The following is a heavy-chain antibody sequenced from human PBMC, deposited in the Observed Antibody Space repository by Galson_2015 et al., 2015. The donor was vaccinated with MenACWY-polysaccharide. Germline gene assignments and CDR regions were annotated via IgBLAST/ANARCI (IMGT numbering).Heavy chain of an antibody. CDR1: GFTFSSYS. CDR2: ISSSSGTV. J-gene: IGHJ5*02. CDR3: ARRGLYSSSSGGLDH. Sequence: SLRLSCAVSGFTFSSYSMNWVRQAPGKGLEWLSYISSSSGTVYYADPVRGRFTISRDNAKNSLYLQMNRLRDEDTAIYYCARRGLYSSSSGGLDHGGQGTLVTVSS. V-gene: IGHV3-48*02. D-gene: IGHD6-6*01.